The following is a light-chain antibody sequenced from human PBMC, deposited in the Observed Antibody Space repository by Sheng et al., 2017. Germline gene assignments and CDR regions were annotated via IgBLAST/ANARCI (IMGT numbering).Light chain of an antibody. V-gene: IGKV3-20*01. CDR2: GAS. CDR3: QQYATSVGT. CDR1: QRVVNSY. J-gene: IGKJ1*01. Sequence: EIVLTQSPGTLSLSPGETATLSCRASQRVVNSYLAWYQHRAGQAPRLLISGASNRATGVPDRFSGGGSGTDFTLTISRLEPEDFAVYFCQQYATSVGTFGQGTKVEI.